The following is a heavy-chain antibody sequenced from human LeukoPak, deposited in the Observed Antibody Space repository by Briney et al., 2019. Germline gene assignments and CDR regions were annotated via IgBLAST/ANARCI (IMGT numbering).Heavy chain of an antibody. J-gene: IGHJ5*01. V-gene: IGHV3-9*01. CDR1: GFTFDDYA. CDR2: ISWNSGSI. CDR3: TRGFGDLMRDNWFDS. D-gene: IGHD3-10*01. Sequence: PGGSLRLSCAASGFTFDDYAMHWVRQAPGKGLEWVSGISWNSGSIGYADSVKGRFTISRDNARNSLYLQINSLSAEDTAVYYCTRGFGDLMRDNWFDSWGQGTLVTVSS.